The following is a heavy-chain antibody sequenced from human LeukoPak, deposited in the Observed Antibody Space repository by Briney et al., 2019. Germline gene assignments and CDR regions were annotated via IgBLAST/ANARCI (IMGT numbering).Heavy chain of an antibody. D-gene: IGHD1-1*01. CDR2: VSASGAST. CDR1: GFAFSDYA. V-gene: IGHV3-23*01. Sequence: PGGSLRLSCAASGFAFSDYAMSWVRQAPGKGLEWVSAVSASGASTYYADSVEGRFSISRENSKRTLYLQMNSLRAEDTAIHYCAKAGSRQLEDYWGQGTLVTISS. CDR3: AKAGSRQLEDY. J-gene: IGHJ4*02.